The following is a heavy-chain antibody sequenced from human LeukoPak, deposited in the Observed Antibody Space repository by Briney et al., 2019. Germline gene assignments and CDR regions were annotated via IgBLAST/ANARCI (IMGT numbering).Heavy chain of an antibody. J-gene: IGHJ4*02. CDR1: GFTFSSYW. CDR2: IKHDGSEK. D-gene: IGHD3-16*01. V-gene: IGHV3-7*01. Sequence: PGGSLRLSCAASGFTFSSYWMSWVRQAPGKGLEWVANIKHDGSEKYYVDSVKGRFTISRDNAKNSLYLQMNSLRAEDTAVYYFARVPQVWKATYYFDYWGQGTLVTFSS. CDR3: ARVPQVWKATYYFDY.